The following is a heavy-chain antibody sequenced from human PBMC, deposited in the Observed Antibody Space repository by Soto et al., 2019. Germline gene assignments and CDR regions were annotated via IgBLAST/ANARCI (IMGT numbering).Heavy chain of an antibody. V-gene: IGHV3-23*01. CDR3: AKGYYDSSGYMSH. Sequence: TGGSLRLSCAASGFTFSSYAMSWVRQAPGKGLEWVSAISGSGGSTYYADSVKGRFTISRDNSKNTLYLQMNSLRAEDTAVYYCAKGYYDSSGYMSHWGQGTLVTVSS. D-gene: IGHD3-22*01. CDR2: ISGSGGST. J-gene: IGHJ4*02. CDR1: GFTFSSYA.